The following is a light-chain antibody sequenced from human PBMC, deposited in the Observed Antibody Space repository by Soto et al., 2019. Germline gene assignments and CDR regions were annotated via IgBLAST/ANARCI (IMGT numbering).Light chain of an antibody. CDR1: SSDVGAYNY. Sequence: QSVLTQSASVSGSPGQSITISCTGTSSDVGAYNYVSWYQQHPGKAPKLMIYEVSNRPSGVSNRFSGSKSGNTASLTISGLQGEDEADYYCSSYTGSSTPYVFGTGTKLTV. J-gene: IGLJ1*01. V-gene: IGLV2-14*01. CDR3: SSYTGSSTPYV. CDR2: EVS.